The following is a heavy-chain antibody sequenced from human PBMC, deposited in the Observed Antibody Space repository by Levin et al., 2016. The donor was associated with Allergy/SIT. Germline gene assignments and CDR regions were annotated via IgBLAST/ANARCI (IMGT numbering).Heavy chain of an antibody. D-gene: IGHD5-12*01. V-gene: IGHV3-7*01. CDR3: ARDDASGLTAVGSGLFDF. Sequence: GGSLRLSCATSGFIFNNYYMGWVRQAPGKGLEWVANIKQDGNDKNYVDSVKGRFTISRDNAKNSLHLQMNSLRAEDTAVYYCARDDASGLTAVGSGLFDFWGPGNPGHRLL. CDR1: GFIFNNYY. CDR2: IKQDGNDK. J-gene: IGHJ4*02.